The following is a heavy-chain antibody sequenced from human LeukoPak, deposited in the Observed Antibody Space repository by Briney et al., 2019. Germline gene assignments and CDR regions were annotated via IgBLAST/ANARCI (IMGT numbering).Heavy chain of an antibody. CDR1: GYTFTSYY. CDR2: INPSGGST. CDR3: ARDSSGGHHYPYFDS. J-gene: IGHJ4*02. V-gene: IGHV1-46*01. D-gene: IGHD1-26*01. Sequence: ASVKVSCKASGYTFTSYYMHWVRQAPGQGLEWMGIINPSGGSTSYAQKFQGRVTMTRDTSTSTVYMELSSLRSEDTAVYYCARDSSGGHHYPYFDSWGQGTLVTVSS.